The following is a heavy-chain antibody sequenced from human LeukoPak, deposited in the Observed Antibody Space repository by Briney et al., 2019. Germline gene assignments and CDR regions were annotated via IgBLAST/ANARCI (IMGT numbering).Heavy chain of an antibody. Sequence: GGSLRLSCVGSGFTFSSSSWMSWVRQAPGKGPEWVANIKQDGSEKYYVDSVKGRFTISRDNAKNSLYLQMNSLRAEDTAVYYCARESGIAAAGTEFDYWGQGTLVTVSS. D-gene: IGHD6-13*01. J-gene: IGHJ4*02. V-gene: IGHV3-7*01. CDR2: IKQDGSEK. CDR1: GFTFSSSSW. CDR3: ARESGIAAAGTEFDY.